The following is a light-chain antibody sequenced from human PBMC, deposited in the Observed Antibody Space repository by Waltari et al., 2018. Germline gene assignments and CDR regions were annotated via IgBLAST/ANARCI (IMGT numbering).Light chain of an antibody. CDR2: MAS. CDR3: MQALQTPPT. V-gene: IGKV2-28*01. J-gene: IGKJ1*01. Sequence: DIVMTQSPLSLPVTPGEPASISCRSSQSLLHNNGYIYLDWYLQKPGQSPQLWIYMASNRAAGVHGRFSGSGSGTDFTLKIYRVEAEDVGVYYCMQALQTPPTFGQGTKVEI. CDR1: QSLLHNNGYIY.